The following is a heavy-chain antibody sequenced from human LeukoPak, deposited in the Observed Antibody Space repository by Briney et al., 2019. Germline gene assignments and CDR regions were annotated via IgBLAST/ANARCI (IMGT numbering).Heavy chain of an antibody. J-gene: IGHJ4*02. CDR3: ARDGSGWYDY. D-gene: IGHD6-19*01. V-gene: IGHV3-48*03. CDR1: GFTFSSYE. Sequence: GGALRLSCAASGFTFSSYEMNWVRQAPGKGLEWVSYISSSGSTRYYADSVKGRFTISRDNAKNSLYLQMNSLRAEDTGVYYCARDGSGWYDYWGQGILVTVSS. CDR2: ISSSGSTR.